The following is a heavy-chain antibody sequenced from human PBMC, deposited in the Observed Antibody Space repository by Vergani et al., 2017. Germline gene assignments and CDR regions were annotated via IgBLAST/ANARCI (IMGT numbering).Heavy chain of an antibody. D-gene: IGHD5-18*01. Sequence: QVQLQQWGAGLLKPSETLSLTCAVYGGSFSGYYWSWIRQPPGKGLEWIGEINHSGSTNYNPSLKSRVTISVDTSKSQFSLKLSSVTAADTAVYYCARGDSYGYTAIAPFDYWGQGTLVTVSS. J-gene: IGHJ4*02. CDR1: GGSFSGYY. CDR3: ARGDSYGYTAIAPFDY. V-gene: IGHV4-34*01. CDR2: INHSGST.